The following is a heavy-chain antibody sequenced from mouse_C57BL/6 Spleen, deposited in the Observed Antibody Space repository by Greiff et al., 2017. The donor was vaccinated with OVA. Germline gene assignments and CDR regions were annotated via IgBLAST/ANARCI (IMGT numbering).Heavy chain of an antibody. Sequence: QVQLQQPGAELVKPGASVKLSCKASGYTFTSYWMQWVKQRPGQGLEWIGEIDPSDSYTNYNQKFKGKATLTVDTSSSTAYMQLSSLTSEDSAVYYCARDRYFDGWGTGTTVTVSS. CDR3: ARDRYFDG. V-gene: IGHV1-50*01. CDR2: IDPSDSYT. CDR1: GYTFTSYW. J-gene: IGHJ1*03.